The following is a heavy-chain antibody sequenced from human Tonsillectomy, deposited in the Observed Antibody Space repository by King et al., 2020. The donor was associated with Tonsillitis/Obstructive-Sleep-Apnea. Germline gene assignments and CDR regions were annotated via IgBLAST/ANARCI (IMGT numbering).Heavy chain of an antibody. V-gene: IGHV1-18*01. J-gene: IGHJ4*02. D-gene: IGHD3-22*01. CDR3: ARDSMSHYYDSSAYSSFDY. CDR2: ISPYNGDT. Sequence: QLVQSGAEVKKPGASVKVSCKASGYTFTSYGISWVRQAPGQGLEWMGWISPYNGDTNYAQKLQGRVTMTTGTSTSTAYMEVRSLRSDDTAVYYCARDSMSHYYDSSAYSSFDYWGQGTLVTVSS. CDR1: GYTFTSYG.